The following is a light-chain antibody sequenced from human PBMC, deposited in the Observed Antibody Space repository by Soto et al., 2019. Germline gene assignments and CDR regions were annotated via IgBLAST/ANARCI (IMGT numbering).Light chain of an antibody. CDR3: QQYYSVPWT. CDR2: WAS. J-gene: IGKJ1*01. Sequence: DIVMTQSPDSLAVSLGERATINCKTSQSVLYSSNNKNYLAWYQQKPGQSPKLLIYWASTRESGVPDRFSGSGSGTDFTLTISSLQAEDVAVYYCQQYYSVPWTFGQGTKVEIK. V-gene: IGKV4-1*01. CDR1: QSVLYSSNNKNY.